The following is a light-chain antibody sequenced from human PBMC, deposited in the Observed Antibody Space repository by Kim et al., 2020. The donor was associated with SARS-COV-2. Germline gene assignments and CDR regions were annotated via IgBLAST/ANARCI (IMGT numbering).Light chain of an antibody. J-gene: IGLJ2*01. CDR3: QVWDSSTV. CDR1: NIGSKN. V-gene: IGLV3-9*01. CDR2: RDS. Sequence: VSVAMGQTARITWGRNNIGSKNVHWYQQKPGQAPVLVIYRDSNRPSGIPERFSGSNSGNTATLTISRAQAGDEADYYCQVWDSSTVFGGGTQLTVL.